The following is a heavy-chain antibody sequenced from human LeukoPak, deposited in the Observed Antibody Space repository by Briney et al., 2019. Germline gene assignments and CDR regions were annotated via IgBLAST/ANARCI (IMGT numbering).Heavy chain of an antibody. CDR1: GSTFSSYG. J-gene: IGHJ4*02. V-gene: IGHV3-30*02. D-gene: IGHD2-15*01. CDR2: IRYDGSNR. CDR3: ATGHPIVVVVAARTNGDY. Sequence: GGSLRLSRAASGSTFSSYGMHWVRQAPGKGLEWVAFIRYDGSNRYYADSVKGRFTISRDNSKNTLYLQMNSLRAEDTAVYYCATGHPIVVVVAARTNGDYWGQGTLVTVSS.